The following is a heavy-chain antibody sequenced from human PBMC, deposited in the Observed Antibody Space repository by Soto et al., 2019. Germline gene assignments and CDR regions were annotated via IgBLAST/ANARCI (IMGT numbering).Heavy chain of an antibody. CDR2: MYYSGSA. CDR3: ARAPAPWYFDY. CDR1: GGSVGRGAFY. J-gene: IGHJ4*02. Sequence: QVQLQESGPGLVKPSQTLSLRCSVSGGSVGRGAFYWSWIRQHPGKGLEWIGYMYYSGSAYYNPSLKSRVTISLDTSQNQFSLKLTSVTVADTAVYYCARAPAPWYFDYWGQGTLVTVSS. V-gene: IGHV4-31*03.